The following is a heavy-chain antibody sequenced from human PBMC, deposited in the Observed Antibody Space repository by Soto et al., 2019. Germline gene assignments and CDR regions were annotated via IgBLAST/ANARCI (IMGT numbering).Heavy chain of an antibody. V-gene: IGHV1-8*01. D-gene: IGHD3-3*01. J-gene: IGHJ5*02. CDR1: GYTFTSYD. CDR3: ARGPTRRSGYYKANWFDP. Sequence: QVQLVQSGAEVKKPGASVKVSCKASGYTFTSYDITWVRQATGQGLDWMGWMNPNSGNTGYAQKFQGRVTMTRNTSISTAYMELSSLRSEDTAVYYCARGPTRRSGYYKANWFDPWGQGTLVTVSS. CDR2: MNPNSGNT.